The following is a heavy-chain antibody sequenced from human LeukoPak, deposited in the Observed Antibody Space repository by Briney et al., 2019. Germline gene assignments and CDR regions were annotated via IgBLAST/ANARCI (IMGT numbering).Heavy chain of an antibody. Sequence: GGSLRLSCAASGFTFSDHYMSWIRQAPGKGLEWVSYISSGGSTKYYADSVKGRFTISRDNAKNSLYLQMNGLRAEDTAVYYCAGVHYYYGMDVWGQGTTVTVSS. CDR2: ISSGGSTK. J-gene: IGHJ6*02. CDR3: AGVHYYYGMDV. CDR1: GFTFSDHY. V-gene: IGHV3-11*01.